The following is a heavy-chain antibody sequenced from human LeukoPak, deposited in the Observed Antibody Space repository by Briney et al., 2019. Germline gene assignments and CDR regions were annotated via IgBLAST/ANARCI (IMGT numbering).Heavy chain of an antibody. D-gene: IGHD3-22*01. CDR2: IYYTGST. J-gene: IGHJ3*02. CDR1: GGSISSNGYY. Sequence: SETLSLTCTVSGGSISSNGYYWGWIRQPPGKGLEWIGSIYYTGSTFDNPSLKSRVTISVDRSKNQFSLKLSSVTAADTAVYYCARDRGGRLRHYYDSSGPPLLNAFDIWGQGTMVTVSS. CDR3: ARDRGGRLRHYYDSSGPPLLNAFDI. V-gene: IGHV4-39*07.